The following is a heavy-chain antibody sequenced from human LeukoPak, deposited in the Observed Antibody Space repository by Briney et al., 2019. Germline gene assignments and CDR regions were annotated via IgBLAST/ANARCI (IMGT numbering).Heavy chain of an antibody. J-gene: IGHJ6*03. Sequence: LGGSLRLSCAASGFTFDSYAMTWVRQAPGKGLEWVSSISGGGGITNYADSVKGRFTISRDNSKYTLFLQMNSLRAEDTAVYYCAKYGVDCSSTSCYPLYYMDVWGKGTTVTVSS. V-gene: IGHV3-23*01. D-gene: IGHD2-2*01. CDR3: AKYGVDCSSTSCYPLYYMDV. CDR1: GFTFDSYA. CDR2: ISGGGGIT.